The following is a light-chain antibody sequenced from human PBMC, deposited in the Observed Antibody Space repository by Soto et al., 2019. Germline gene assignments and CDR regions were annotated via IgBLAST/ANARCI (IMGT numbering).Light chain of an antibody. CDR1: RSISNW. CDR3: QQYGSFSPIT. J-gene: IGKJ4*01. Sequence: DIQMTQSTSTLSASVGDRVTITCRASRSISNWLAWYQQRPGIAPKLLIFDASILQSGVPSRFSGSGSGTEFTLSISRLQTDDFATYYCQQYGSFSPITFGGRTKVDIK. V-gene: IGKV1-5*01. CDR2: DAS.